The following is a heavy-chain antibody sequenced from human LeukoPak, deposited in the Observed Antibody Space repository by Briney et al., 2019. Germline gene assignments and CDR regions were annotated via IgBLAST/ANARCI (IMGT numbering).Heavy chain of an antibody. V-gene: IGHV3-33*01. CDR2: IWYDGSNK. D-gene: IGHD4-17*01. Sequence: GGSLRLSCAASGFTFSSYGMHWVRQAPGKGLEWVAVIWYDGSNKYYADSVKGRFTISRDNSKNTLYLQMNSLRAEDTAVYYCARPGDYGAFDIWGQGTMVTVSS. CDR3: ARPGDYGAFDI. CDR1: GFTFSSYG. J-gene: IGHJ3*02.